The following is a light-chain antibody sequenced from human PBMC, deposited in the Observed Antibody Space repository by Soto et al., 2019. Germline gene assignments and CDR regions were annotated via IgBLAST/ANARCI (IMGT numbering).Light chain of an antibody. CDR3: QHYATYPLT. CDR1: QTVRSNF. Sequence: DIVLTQSPGTLSLSPGERATLSCRASQTVRSNFLAWYQRKPGQTHRLLIYGASSRATGIPDRFSGSGSGTDFTLTISRLDPEDFAVYYCQHYATYPLTFGGGTKVDI. J-gene: IGKJ4*01. V-gene: IGKV3-20*01. CDR2: GAS.